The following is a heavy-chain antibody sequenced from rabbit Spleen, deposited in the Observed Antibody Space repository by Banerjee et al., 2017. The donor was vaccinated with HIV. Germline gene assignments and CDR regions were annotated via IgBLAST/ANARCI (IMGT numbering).Heavy chain of an antibody. V-gene: IGHV1S40*01. D-gene: IGHD1-1*01. J-gene: IGHJ4*01. Sequence: QSLEESGGDLVKPETSLTLTCTTSGIDFSSYYYMCWVRQAPGKGLEWIACIYTGTGSTYYASWAKGRFTISKTSSTTVTLQMTSLTAADTATYFCAGAAYASSFGYSRINFWGPGTLVTVS. CDR1: GIDFSSYYY. CDR3: AGAAYASSFGYSRINF. CDR2: IYTGTGST.